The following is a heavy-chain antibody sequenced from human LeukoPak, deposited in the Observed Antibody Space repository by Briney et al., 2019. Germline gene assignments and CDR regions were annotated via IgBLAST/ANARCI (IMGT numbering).Heavy chain of an antibody. CDR2: IYSGGRT. CDR3: ARSQAVAGTVDY. V-gene: IGHV3-53*01. CDR1: GFTVSSNY. J-gene: IGHJ4*02. D-gene: IGHD6-19*01. Sequence: GGSLRLSCAASGFTVSSNYMSWVRQAPGKGLEWVSVIYSGGRTDYADSVKGRFTISRDNSKNTLNLQMNSLRADDTAVYYCARSQAVAGTVDYSGQGTLVTVSP.